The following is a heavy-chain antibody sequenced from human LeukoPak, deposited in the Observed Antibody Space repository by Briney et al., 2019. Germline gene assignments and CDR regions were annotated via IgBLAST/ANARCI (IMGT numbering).Heavy chain of an antibody. CDR2: IYYSGST. CDR1: GGSISSGGYY. V-gene: IGHV4-31*03. J-gene: IGHJ4*02. Sequence: SETLSLTCTVSGGSISSGGYYWSWIRQHPGTGLEWIGYIYYSGSTYYNPSLKSRVTISVDTSKNQFSLKLSSVTAADTAVYYCARGRSSGWSYYFDYWGQGTLVTVSS. CDR3: ARGRSSGWSYYFDY. D-gene: IGHD6-19*01.